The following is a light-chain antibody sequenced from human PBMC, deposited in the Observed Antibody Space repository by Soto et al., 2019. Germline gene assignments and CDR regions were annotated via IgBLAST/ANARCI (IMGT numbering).Light chain of an antibody. CDR3: QTWGTGSAIVV. CDR2: VNSGGSH. CDR1: SVHSNYA. Sequence: QPGLTQSPSASASLGASVKLTCTLSSVHSNYAIAWHQQQPEKGPRYLMKVNSGGSHIKGDGIPDRFSGSSSGAERYLFISSLQSEDEADYYCQTWGTGSAIVVFGGGTQLTVL. J-gene: IGLJ7*01. V-gene: IGLV4-69*01.